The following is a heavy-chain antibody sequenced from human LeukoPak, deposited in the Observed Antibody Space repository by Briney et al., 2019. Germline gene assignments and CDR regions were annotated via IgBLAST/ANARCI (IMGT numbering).Heavy chain of an antibody. CDR1: GGSISSYY. CDR2: IHDSGTT. J-gene: IGHJ4*02. CDR3: ARRDTVLQGGGYDY. Sequence: PSETLSLTCAVSGGSISSYYWSWIRQSPGRGLEWIGYIHDSGTTDYNPSLESRVTISVDTSKNQFSLKLSSVTAADTAVYYCARRDTVLQGGGYDYWGQGTLVTVSS. D-gene: IGHD3-16*01. V-gene: IGHV4-4*08.